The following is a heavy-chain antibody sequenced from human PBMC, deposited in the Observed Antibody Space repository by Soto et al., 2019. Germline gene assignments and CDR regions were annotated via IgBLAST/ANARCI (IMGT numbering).Heavy chain of an antibody. Sequence: EVQLLESGGGLVQPGGSLRLSCAASGFTFSSYAMSWVRQAPGKGLEWVSGISGSGESTYYADSVKGRFTIYRDNSKNKLFLQMTNLGAEDTAFYHCSKTVPGTKYWGQGTLVTVAS. V-gene: IGHV3-23*01. D-gene: IGHD6-19*01. CDR3: SKTVPGTKY. CDR1: GFTFSSYA. J-gene: IGHJ4*02. CDR2: ISGSGEST.